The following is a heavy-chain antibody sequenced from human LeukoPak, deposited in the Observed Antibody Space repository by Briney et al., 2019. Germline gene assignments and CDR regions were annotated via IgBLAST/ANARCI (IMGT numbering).Heavy chain of an antibody. D-gene: IGHD4-11*01. CDR1: GYSFTTYW. CDR3: ATQTTVVSPIDY. V-gene: IGHV5-51*01. Sequence: GESLKISCKGSGYSFTTYWIAWVRQLPGKGLEWMGIIYPGDSDTRFSPSSQGQVTISVDKSISTAYLQWSSLKASDTAIYYCATQTTVVSPIDYWGQGTLVTVSS. J-gene: IGHJ4*02. CDR2: IYPGDSDT.